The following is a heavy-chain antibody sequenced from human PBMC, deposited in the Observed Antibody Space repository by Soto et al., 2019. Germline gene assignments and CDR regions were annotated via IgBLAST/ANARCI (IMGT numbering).Heavy chain of an antibody. J-gene: IGHJ4*02. V-gene: IGHV3-23*01. Sequence: EVQVLESGGGLVQPGGSLRLSCEVSGFVLRTYDASWVRQAPGKGLEWLAVIIAWGQTIYSVEAARGRFTIFIDDAKTTLQLQIDSLTVEGTAVYYCVPRLTPRVPDHWGQGALVTV. D-gene: IGHD1-20*01. CDR3: VPRLTPRVPDH. CDR2: IIAWGQTI. CDR1: GFVLRTYD.